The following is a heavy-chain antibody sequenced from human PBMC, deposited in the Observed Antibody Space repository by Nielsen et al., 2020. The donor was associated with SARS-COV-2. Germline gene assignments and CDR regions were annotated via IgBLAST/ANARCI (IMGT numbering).Heavy chain of an antibody. CDR3: ARDQLWSSGYMDV. CDR2: IYYTGST. D-gene: IGHD5-18*01. Sequence: SETLSLTCTVSGGSIRSYYWTWIRQPPGKGLEWIGYIYYTGSTNYNPSLKGRVTMSVDTSKNQFSLKLSSVTAADTAVYYCARDQLWSSGYMDVWGKGTTVTVSS. CDR1: GGSIRSYY. V-gene: IGHV4-59*12. J-gene: IGHJ6*03.